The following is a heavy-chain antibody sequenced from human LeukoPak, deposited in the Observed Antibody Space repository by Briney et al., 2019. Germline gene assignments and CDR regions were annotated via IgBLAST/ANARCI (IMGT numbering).Heavy chain of an antibody. CDR2: INPRGDST. CDR3: ARDTSNYSSWWLDP. CDR1: GFPFTSYF. J-gene: IGHJ5*02. D-gene: IGHD3-10*01. Sequence: ASVKVSCKASGFPFTSYFLHWVGQAPGQGLERMGVINPRGDSTNYAQKFQGRVTMTRDTSTSTVYMELSSLRSEDTAVYYCARDTSNYSSWWLDPWGQGTLVTVSS. V-gene: IGHV1-46*01.